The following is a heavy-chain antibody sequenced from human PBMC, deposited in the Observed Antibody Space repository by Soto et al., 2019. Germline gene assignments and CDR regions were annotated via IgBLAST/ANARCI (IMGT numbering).Heavy chain of an antibody. J-gene: IGHJ4*02. D-gene: IGHD4-4*01. Sequence: SETLSLTCAVSGGSINSGGHSWSWSRQPPGKGLEWIGSIFHSGSTYYNPSLKSRVTISVDRSKNQFSLKLSSVTAADTAVYYCASYSASFEYFDYWGQGTLVTVSS. CDR2: IFHSGST. CDR3: ASYSASFEYFDY. V-gene: IGHV4-30-2*01. CDR1: GGSINSGGHS.